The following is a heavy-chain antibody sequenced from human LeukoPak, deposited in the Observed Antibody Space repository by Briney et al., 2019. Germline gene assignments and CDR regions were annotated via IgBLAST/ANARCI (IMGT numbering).Heavy chain of an antibody. Sequence: PGGSLRLSCAASGFTFSSYSMNWVRQAPGKGLEWVSFISSSRSYIYYADSVKGRFTISRDNAKNSLYLQMNSLRAEDTAVYYCARDLSHYYGSDAFDIWGQGTMVTVSS. CDR1: GFTFSSYS. CDR2: ISSSRSYI. CDR3: ARDLSHYYGSDAFDI. V-gene: IGHV3-21*01. J-gene: IGHJ3*02. D-gene: IGHD3-10*01.